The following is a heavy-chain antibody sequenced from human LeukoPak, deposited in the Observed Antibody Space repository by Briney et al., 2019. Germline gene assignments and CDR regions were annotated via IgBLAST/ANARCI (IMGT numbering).Heavy chain of an antibody. J-gene: IGHJ4*02. CDR3: AREYRDGYNEFDY. D-gene: IGHD5-24*01. Sequence: GGSLRLSCAASGFTVSSNYMSWVRQAPGKGLEWVSVIYSGGSTYYADSVKGRFTISRDNSKNTLYLQMNSLRAEDTAVYYCAREYRDGYNEFDYWGQGTLVTVSS. CDR1: GFTVSSNY. CDR2: IYSGGST. V-gene: IGHV3-66*02.